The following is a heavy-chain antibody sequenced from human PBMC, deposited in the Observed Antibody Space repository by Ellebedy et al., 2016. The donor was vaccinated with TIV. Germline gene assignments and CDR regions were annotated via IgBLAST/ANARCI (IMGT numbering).Heavy chain of an antibody. V-gene: IGHV3-66*01. D-gene: IGHD6-19*01. CDR3: AREVGSSGWASGFDF. Sequence: GESLKISCAASGFTVSKNYMNWVRQAPGKGLEWVSVINSGGGTHYAESVKGRFTISRDNSKNTLYLQMNSLRAEDTAVYYCAREVGSSGWASGFDFWGQGTLVTVPS. J-gene: IGHJ4*02. CDR1: GFTVSKNY. CDR2: INSGGGT.